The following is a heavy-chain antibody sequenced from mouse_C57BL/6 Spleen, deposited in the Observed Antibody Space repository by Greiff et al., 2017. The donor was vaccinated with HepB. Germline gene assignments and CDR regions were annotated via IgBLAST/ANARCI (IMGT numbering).Heavy chain of an antibody. CDR2: ISYDGSN. CDR1: GYSITSGYY. J-gene: IGHJ1*03. D-gene: IGHD1-1*01. V-gene: IGHV3-6*01. Sequence: EVQVVESGPGLVKPSQSLSLTCSVTGYSITSGYYWNWIRQFPGNKLEWMGYISYDGSNNYNPSLKNRISITRDTSKNQFFLKLNSVTTEDTATYYCARFTTVVLWYFDVWGTGTTVTVSS. CDR3: ARFTTVVLWYFDV.